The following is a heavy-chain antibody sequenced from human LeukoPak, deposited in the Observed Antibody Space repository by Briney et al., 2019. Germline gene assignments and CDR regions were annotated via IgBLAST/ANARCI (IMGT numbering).Heavy chain of an antibody. V-gene: IGHV4-39*07. CDR2: IYYRGST. CDR3: ARLYGNFQNYYDY. Sequence: PSETLSLTCTVSGGSISGISYYWGWIRQPPGKGLEWIGHIYYRGSTFYNPSLRGRVTISVDTSKNHFSVKLTSVTTADTAVYYCARLYGNFQNYYDYWGQGTLVTVSS. J-gene: IGHJ4*02. CDR1: GGSISGISYY. D-gene: IGHD1-7*01.